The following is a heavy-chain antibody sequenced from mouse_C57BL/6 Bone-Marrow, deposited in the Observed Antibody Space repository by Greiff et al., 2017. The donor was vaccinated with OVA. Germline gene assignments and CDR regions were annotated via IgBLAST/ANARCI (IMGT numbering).Heavy chain of an antibody. CDR2: ISSGGDYI. J-gene: IGHJ4*01. Sequence: EVKLMESGEGLVKPGGSLKLSCAASGFTFSSYAMSWVRQTPEKRLEWVAYISSGGDYIYYADTVKGRFTISRDNARTTLYLQMSSLKSEDTAMYYCTRVDWDAMDYWGQGTSVTVSS. V-gene: IGHV5-9-1*02. CDR1: GFTFSSYA. D-gene: IGHD4-1*01. CDR3: TRVDWDAMDY.